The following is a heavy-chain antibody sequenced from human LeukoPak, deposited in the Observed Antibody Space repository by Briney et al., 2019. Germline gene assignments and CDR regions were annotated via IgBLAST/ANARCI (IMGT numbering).Heavy chain of an antibody. CDR3: ARDSITMVRGVIPIWDY. CDR2: ISAYNGNT. V-gene: IGHV1-18*01. Sequence: ASVKVSCKASGGTFSSYGISWVRQAPGQGLEWMGWISAYNGNTNYAQKLQGRVTMTTDTSTSTAYMELRSLRSDDTAVYYCARDSITMVRGVIPIWDYWGQGTLVTVSS. CDR1: GGTFSSYG. J-gene: IGHJ4*02. D-gene: IGHD3-10*01.